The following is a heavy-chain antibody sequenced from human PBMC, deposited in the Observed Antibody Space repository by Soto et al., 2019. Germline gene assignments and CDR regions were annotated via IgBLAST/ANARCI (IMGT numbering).Heavy chain of an antibody. V-gene: IGHV3-23*01. D-gene: IGHD3-3*01. CDR1: GFTFSSYA. CDR3: AKVSPDRDFTRISCLGEFDI. J-gene: IGHJ3*02. CDR2: ITASGDTT. Sequence: EVQLLESGGGLVQPGGSLRLSCAASGFTFSSYAMSWVRQAPGKGLEWDSAITASGDTTYYADSVQGRFTISRDTSKSTMYLQMNSLRAEDTAVYYCAKVSPDRDFTRISCLGEFDIWGQGTMVTVSS.